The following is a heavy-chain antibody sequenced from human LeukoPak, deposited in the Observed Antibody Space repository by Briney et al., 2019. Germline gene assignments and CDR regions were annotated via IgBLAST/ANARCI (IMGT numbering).Heavy chain of an antibody. CDR2: LSSDGSNK. CDR1: GFNFSTYA. CDR3: ARERITNGREDFDY. Sequence: GRSLRLSCAASGFNFSTYAMDWVRQAPGKGLEWVAVLSSDGSNKYYTDSVRGRFTISRDNSQNTLYLQMDSLSPEDTAVYYCARERITNGREDFDYWGQGTLVTVSS. D-gene: IGHD2-8*01. V-gene: IGHV3-30*04. J-gene: IGHJ4*02.